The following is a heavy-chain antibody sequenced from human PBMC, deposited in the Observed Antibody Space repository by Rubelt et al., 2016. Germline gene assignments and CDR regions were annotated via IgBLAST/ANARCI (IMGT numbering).Heavy chain of an antibody. J-gene: IGHJ2*01. CDR2: ISFDGSNK. Sequence: VQLVESGGGLVKPGGSLRLSCAASGFTFSSYSMNWVRQAPGKGLEWVAVISFDGSNKYYADSVKGRFTISRDNSKNTLYLQMSSLRAEDTAVYYCVKSHPFDLWGRGTLVTVSS. CDR3: VKSHPFDL. CDR1: GFTFSSYS. V-gene: IGHV3-30*18.